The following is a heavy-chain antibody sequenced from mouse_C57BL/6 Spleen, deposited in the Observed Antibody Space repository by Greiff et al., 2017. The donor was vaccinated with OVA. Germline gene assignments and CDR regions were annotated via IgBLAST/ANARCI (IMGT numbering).Heavy chain of an antibody. CDR3: ARYYGRTNWYVDV. Sequence: DVMLVESGGGLVKPGGSLKLSCAASGFTFSDYGMHWVRQAPEKGLEWVAYISSGSSTIYYADTVQGRFTISRDNAKNTLFLQMTSLRSEDTAMYYCARYYGRTNWYVDVWGTGTTVTVSS. CDR1: GFTFSDYG. J-gene: IGHJ1*03. CDR2: ISSGSSTI. V-gene: IGHV5-17*01. D-gene: IGHD1-2*01.